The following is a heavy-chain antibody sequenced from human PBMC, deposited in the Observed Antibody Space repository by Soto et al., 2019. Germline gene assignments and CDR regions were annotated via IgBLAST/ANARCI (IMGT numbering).Heavy chain of an antibody. CDR1: GGSISSSSYY. J-gene: IGHJ3*02. CDR2: IYYSGST. V-gene: IGHV4-39*01. Sequence: SETLSLTCTVSGGSISSSSYYWGWIRQPPGKGLEWIGSIYYSGSTYYNPSLKSRVTISVDTSKNQFSLKLSSVTAADTAVYYCARVAVVVAATTKVSDAFDIWGQGTMVTVSS. D-gene: IGHD2-15*01. CDR3: ARVAVVVAATTKVSDAFDI.